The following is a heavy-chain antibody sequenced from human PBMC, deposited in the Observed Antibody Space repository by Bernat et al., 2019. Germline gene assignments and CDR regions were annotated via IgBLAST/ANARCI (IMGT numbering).Heavy chain of an antibody. CDR1: GYTFTGYY. D-gene: IGHD5-18*01. J-gene: IGHJ6*02. CDR3: ARDLAGYSYGPTSYYYYGMDV. V-gene: IGHV1-46*01. CDR2: INPSGGST. Sequence: QVQLVQSGAEVKKPGASVKVSCKASGYTFTGYYMHWVRQAPGQGLEWMGIINPSGGSTSYAQKFQGRVTMTRDTSTSTVYMELSSLRSEDTAVYYCARDLAGYSYGPTSYYYYGMDVWGQGTTVTVSS.